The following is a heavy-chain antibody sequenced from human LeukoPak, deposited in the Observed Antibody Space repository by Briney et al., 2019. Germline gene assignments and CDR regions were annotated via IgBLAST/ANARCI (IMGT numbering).Heavy chain of an antibody. CDR3: AKPRNDDEKALDI. Sequence: GGSLRLSCAASGFTFDDYTMHGVRHAPGKGLEWVSFITWDGGSTYYADSVKGRFTISRDNNKTSLYLQMNSLRPEDTALYYCAKPRNDDEKALDIWGQGTMVSVSS. J-gene: IGHJ3*02. V-gene: IGHV3-43*01. CDR2: ITWDGGST. CDR1: GFTFDDYT. D-gene: IGHD1-14*01.